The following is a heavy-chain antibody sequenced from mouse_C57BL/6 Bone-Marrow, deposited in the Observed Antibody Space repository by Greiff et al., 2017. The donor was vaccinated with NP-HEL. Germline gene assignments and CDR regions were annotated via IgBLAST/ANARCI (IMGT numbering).Heavy chain of an antibody. CDR3: AGDCGSSHFAY. D-gene: IGHD1-1*01. CDR2: IDPSDSET. J-gene: IGHJ3*01. CDR1: GYTFTSYW. Sequence: QVQLQQPGAELVRPGSSVKLSCKASGYTFTSYWMHWVKQRPIQGLEWIGNIDPSDSETHYNQKFKDKATLTVDKSSSTAYMQLSSLTSEDSAVYYCAGDCGSSHFAYWGQGTLVTVSA. V-gene: IGHV1-52*01.